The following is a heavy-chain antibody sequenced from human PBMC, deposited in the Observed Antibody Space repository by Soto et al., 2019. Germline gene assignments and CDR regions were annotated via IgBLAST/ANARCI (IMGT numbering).Heavy chain of an antibody. CDR3: AMVDVYVTPSPQDV. V-gene: IGHV1-18*01. J-gene: IGHJ6*01. Sequence: QVQLVQSRAEVKNPGASVKVSCKASGYSFTRYGIAWARQAPGQGLEWMGWINTYNGNTNYAQNLQGRVTLTTDTSTSTAYMELTSLRSNDTVIYYCAMVDVYVTPSPQDVW. CDR1: GYSFTRYG. CDR2: INTYNGNT. D-gene: IGHD3-16*01.